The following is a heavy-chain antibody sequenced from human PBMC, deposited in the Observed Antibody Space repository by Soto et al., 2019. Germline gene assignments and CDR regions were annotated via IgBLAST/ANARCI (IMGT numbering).Heavy chain of an antibody. V-gene: IGHV3-23*01. J-gene: IGHJ4*01. CDR3: AGHTSGWFYFDS. D-gene: IGHD6-19*01. CDR1: GFTFSSYA. Sequence: GGSLRLSCAASGFTFSSYAMSWVRQAPGKGLEWVSAISGSGGSTYYADSVKGRFTISRDNSKKTLYLQMNSLRADDTAVYYCAGHTSGWFYFDSWGHGTLVTVSS. CDR2: ISGSGGST.